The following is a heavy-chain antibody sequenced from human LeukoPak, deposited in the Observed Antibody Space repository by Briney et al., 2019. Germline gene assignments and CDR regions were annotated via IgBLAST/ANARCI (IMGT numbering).Heavy chain of an antibody. V-gene: IGHV1-69*13. CDR2: IIPIFGTA. CDR1: GGTFNSYA. J-gene: IGHJ4*02. D-gene: IGHD3-22*01. Sequence: ASVKVSCKASGGTFNSYAITWVRQAPGQGLEWMGGIIPIFGTAKYAQKFQGRVTITADVYTSTSFLELGSLTSEDTALYYCARSPWDSSAPDYWGQGTLVTVSS. CDR3: ARSPWDSSAPDY.